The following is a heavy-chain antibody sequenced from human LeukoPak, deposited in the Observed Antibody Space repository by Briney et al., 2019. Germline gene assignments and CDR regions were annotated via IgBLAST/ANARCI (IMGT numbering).Heavy chain of an antibody. Sequence: GGSLRLSCAASGFTFSSYAMSWVRQAPGKGLEWVSGIRGSGVTIYYADSVQGRFTISRDNSKNTLYLQMNSLRAEDTAVYYCAKDFTYDYVWGSCLSCAFDIWGQGTMVTVSS. J-gene: IGHJ3*02. CDR1: GFTFSSYA. CDR3: AKDFTYDYVWGSCLSCAFDI. V-gene: IGHV3-23*01. D-gene: IGHD3-16*01. CDR2: IRGSGVTI.